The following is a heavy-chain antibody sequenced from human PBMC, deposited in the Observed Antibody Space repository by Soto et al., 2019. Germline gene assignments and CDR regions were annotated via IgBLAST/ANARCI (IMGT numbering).Heavy chain of an antibody. CDR2: IKQDGSEI. CDR1: GCALSTDW. Sequence: LRGSGAGWGCALSTDWVASVRQTPGKGLEWVANIKQDGSEIHYVDSVKGRLTISRDNAKNSLFLQMNSLRAEDTAVYYCARKLYGAPTYRGQGTLVTVSS. V-gene: IGHV3-7*01. J-gene: IGHJ4*02. D-gene: IGHD4-17*01. CDR3: ARKLYGAPTY.